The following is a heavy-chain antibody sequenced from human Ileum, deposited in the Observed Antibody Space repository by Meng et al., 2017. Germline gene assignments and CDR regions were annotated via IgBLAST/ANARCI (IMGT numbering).Heavy chain of an antibody. CDR3: ARGKEIDFDS. V-gene: IGHV3-64*01. CDR1: GFSFSIYA. Sequence: GESLKISCAASGFSFSIYAMHWVRQAPGKGLEYVSGISSNGGSTYYAMSVKGRFTISRDNSKNTLYLQMGSLRAEDMAVYYCARGKEIDFDSWGQGTLVTVS. CDR2: ISSNGGST. D-gene: IGHD5-24*01. J-gene: IGHJ4*02.